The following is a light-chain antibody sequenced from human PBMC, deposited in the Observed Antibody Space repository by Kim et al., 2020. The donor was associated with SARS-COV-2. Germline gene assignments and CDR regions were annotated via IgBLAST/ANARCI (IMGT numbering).Light chain of an antibody. CDR2: RTS. J-gene: IGKJ1*01. CDR3: QHYHSFTWA. V-gene: IGKV1-5*03. Sequence: DIQMTQSPSTLSASVGDRVTITCRASQKINYWLAWYQQKPGKAPSLLIYRTSTLLRGVPSRFSGDGSDTEFTLTITNLQPDDFATYYCQHYHSFTWAFGQGTKVEIK. CDR1: QKINYW.